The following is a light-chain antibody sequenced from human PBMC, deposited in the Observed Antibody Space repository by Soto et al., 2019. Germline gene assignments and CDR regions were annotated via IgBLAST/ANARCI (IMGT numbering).Light chain of an antibody. V-gene: IGLV2-14*03. CDR2: DVS. CDR1: ISDVGGNKF. CDR3: SSFTGTNYV. Sequence: LTQPASVSGSPGQSITISCTGTISDVGGNKFVSWYQQYPGKAPKLMICDVSNRPSGVSNRFSGSKSGNTASLTISGLQAEDEADYYCSSFTGTNYVFGTGTKVTVL. J-gene: IGLJ1*01.